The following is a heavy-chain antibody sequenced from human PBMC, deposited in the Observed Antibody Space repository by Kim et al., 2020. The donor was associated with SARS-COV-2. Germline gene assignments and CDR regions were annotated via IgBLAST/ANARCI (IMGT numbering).Heavy chain of an antibody. V-gene: IGHV4-39*01. Sequence: TYYTPSLESRVTMSVDTSKNQFSLKRSSVTASDTAVYYCARRFVVAIDYWGQGTLVTVSS. J-gene: IGHJ4*02. CDR3: ARRFVVAIDY. D-gene: IGHD5-12*01. CDR2: T.